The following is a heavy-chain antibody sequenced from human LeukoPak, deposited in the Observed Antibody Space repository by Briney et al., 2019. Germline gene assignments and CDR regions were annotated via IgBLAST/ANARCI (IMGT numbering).Heavy chain of an antibody. V-gene: IGHV3-33*06. CDR2: IWYDGSNK. J-gene: IGHJ4*02. D-gene: IGHD3-22*01. CDR1: GFTFNNYG. CDR3: AKVSDSSGSDY. Sequence: PGGSLRLPCAASGFTFNNYGMHWVRQAPGKGLEWVAVIWYDGSNKYYEDSVKGRFTISRDNSKNTLYLQMNSLRAEDTAVYYCAKVSDSSGSDYWGQGTLVTVSS.